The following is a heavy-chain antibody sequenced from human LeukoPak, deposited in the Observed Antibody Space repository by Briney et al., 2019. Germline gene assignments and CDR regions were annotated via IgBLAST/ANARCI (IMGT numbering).Heavy chain of an antibody. V-gene: IGHV1-2*02. CDR3: ARWATGLYYFDY. D-gene: IGHD1-1*01. CDR2: INPNSGGT. CDR1: GYTFTYYY. Sequence: ASVTVSFTSSGYTFTYYYMHWVRQAPGQGLEWMGWINPNSGGTNYAQKFQGRVTLTRDTSVSTAYMELSRLRSDDTAVYYCARWATGLYYFDYGGQGTLVTVS. J-gene: IGHJ4*02.